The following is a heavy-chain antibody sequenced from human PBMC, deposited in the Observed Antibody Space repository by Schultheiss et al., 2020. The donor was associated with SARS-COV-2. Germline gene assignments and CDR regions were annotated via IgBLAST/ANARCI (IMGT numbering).Heavy chain of an antibody. CDR2: ISYDGSNK. CDR3: AREDDFWGGYLDP. CDR1: GFTFSSYA. J-gene: IGHJ5*02. V-gene: IGHV3-30*04. D-gene: IGHD3-3*01. Sequence: GGSLRLSCAASGFTFSSYAMHWVRQAPGKGLEWVAVISYDGSNKYYADSVKGRFTISRDNSKNTLYLQMNSLRAEDTAVYYCAREDDFWGGYLDPWGQGTLVTVSS.